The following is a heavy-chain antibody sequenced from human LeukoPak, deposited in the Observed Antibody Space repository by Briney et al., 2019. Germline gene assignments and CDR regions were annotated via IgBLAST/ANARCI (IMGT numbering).Heavy chain of an antibody. J-gene: IGHJ4*02. CDR2: INWNGGST. CDR3: AREGSLGVYGDQPFDY. V-gene: IGHV3-20*04. CDR1: GFTFSNAW. D-gene: IGHD4-17*01. Sequence: PGGSLRLSCAASGFTFSNAWMSWVRQAPGKGLEWVSGINWNGGSTGYADSVKGRFTISRDNAKNSLYLQMNSLRAEDTALYYCAREGSLGVYGDQPFDYWGQGTLVTVSS.